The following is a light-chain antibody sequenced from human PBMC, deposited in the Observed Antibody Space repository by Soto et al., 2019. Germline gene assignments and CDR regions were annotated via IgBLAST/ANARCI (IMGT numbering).Light chain of an antibody. CDR1: SSNIGRNY. CDR3: GAWDSSLTTYA. J-gene: IGLJ1*01. CDR2: DAD. V-gene: IGLV1-51*01. Sequence: QAVVTQPPSVSAAPGQKVTISCSGSSSNIGRNYVSWYQHLPGTAPKLLIYDADKRPSRIPDRFSGYKSGASATLGITGLQTGDEADYYCGAWDSSLTTYAFGTGTKVTVL.